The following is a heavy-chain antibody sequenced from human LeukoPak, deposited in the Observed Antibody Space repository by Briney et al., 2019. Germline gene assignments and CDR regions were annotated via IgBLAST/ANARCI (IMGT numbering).Heavy chain of an antibody. V-gene: IGHV4-4*07. Sequence: SETLSLTCTVSGGSISSYYWSWIRQPAGKGLEWIGRIYTSGSTNYNPSLKSRVTISGDTSRNQFSLRLTSVTAADTAVYYCARASYSYDINGWVPFDYWGQGTLVTVSS. J-gene: IGHJ4*02. CDR3: ARASYSYDINGWVPFDY. D-gene: IGHD3-22*01. CDR1: GGSISSYY. CDR2: IYTSGST.